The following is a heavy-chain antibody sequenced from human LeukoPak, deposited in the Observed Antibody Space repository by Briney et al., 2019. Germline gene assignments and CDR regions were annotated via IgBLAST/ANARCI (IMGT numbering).Heavy chain of an antibody. CDR1: GGSFSGYY. Sequence: SETLSLTCAVYGGSFSGYYWSWIRQPPGKGLEWIGEINHSGSTNYNPSLKSRVTISVDTPKNQFSLKLSSVTAADTAVYYCARGHYSNYASFDYWGQGTLVTVSS. CDR2: INHSGST. CDR3: ARGHYSNYASFDY. J-gene: IGHJ4*02. V-gene: IGHV4-34*01. D-gene: IGHD4-11*01.